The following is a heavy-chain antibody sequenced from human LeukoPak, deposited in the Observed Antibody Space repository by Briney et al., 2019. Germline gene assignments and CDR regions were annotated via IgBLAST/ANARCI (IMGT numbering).Heavy chain of an antibody. CDR1: GFTFDDYA. CDR2: ISWNSGSI. V-gene: IGHV3-9*01. D-gene: IGHD6-13*01. CDR3: AKDEAAARYSTFDI. Sequence: GRSLRLSCAASGFTFDDYAMHWVRQAPGKGLEWVSGISWNSGSIGYADSVKGRFTISRDNAKNSLYLQMNSLRAEDTALYYCAKDEAAARYSTFDIWGQGTMVTVSS. J-gene: IGHJ3*02.